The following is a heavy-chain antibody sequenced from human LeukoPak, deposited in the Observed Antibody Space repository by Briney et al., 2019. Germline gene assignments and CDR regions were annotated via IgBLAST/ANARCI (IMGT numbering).Heavy chain of an antibody. CDR2: IYYSGST. CDR1: GGSISSYY. J-gene: IGHJ4*02. D-gene: IGHD1-1*01. V-gene: IGHV4-59*01. Sequence: SETLSLTCTVSGGSISSYYWSWIRQPPGKGLEWIGYIYYSGSTNYNPSLKSRVTISVDTSKNQFSLKLSSVTAADTAVYYCARDQLGFYYFDYWGQGTLVTVSS. CDR3: ARDQLGFYYFDY.